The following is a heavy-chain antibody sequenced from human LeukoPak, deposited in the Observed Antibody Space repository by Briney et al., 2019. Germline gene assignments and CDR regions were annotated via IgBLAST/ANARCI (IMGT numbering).Heavy chain of an antibody. V-gene: IGHV4-4*07. CDR3: ARENFSGSYYGYYYYYMDV. CDR1: GGSISSYY. CDR2: IYTSGST. J-gene: IGHJ6*03. Sequence: SETLSLTCTVSGGSISSYYWSWIRQPAGKGLEWIGRIYTSGSTNYNPSLKSRVTMSVDTSKNQFSLKLSSVTAADTAVYYCARENFSGSYYGYYYYYMDVWGKGTTVTVSS. D-gene: IGHD1-26*01.